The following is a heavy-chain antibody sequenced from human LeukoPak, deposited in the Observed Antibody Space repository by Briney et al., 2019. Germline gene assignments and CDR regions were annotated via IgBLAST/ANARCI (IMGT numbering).Heavy chain of an antibody. CDR2: ISGSGGST. J-gene: IGHJ6*02. CDR1: GFTFSTYA. Sequence: GGSLRLSCAASGFTFSTYAMSWVRQAPGKGLEWVSTISGSGGSTYYADSVKGRFTISRDNSRNTLYLQMSSLRAEDTAVYYCARGRGYSYGPLDTGDGMDVWGQGTTVTVSS. V-gene: IGHV3-23*01. D-gene: IGHD5-18*01. CDR3: ARGRGYSYGPLDTGDGMDV.